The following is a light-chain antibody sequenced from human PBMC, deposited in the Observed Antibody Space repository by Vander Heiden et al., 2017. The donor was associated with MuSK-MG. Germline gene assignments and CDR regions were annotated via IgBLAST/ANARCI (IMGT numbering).Light chain of an antibody. V-gene: IGKV3-20*01. J-gene: IGKJ1*01. CDR3: QRDCSSWT. CDR2: VAS. Sequence: DTVLTQLPGTLSLSPGERATLSCRASQSVSSTDLAWYQQKPGQVPRLLMYVASSRATCIPDRFSGSGSGTHFTLTIIRLEPEDFAVYYWQRDCSSWTFGQGTKVEIK. CDR1: QSVSSTD.